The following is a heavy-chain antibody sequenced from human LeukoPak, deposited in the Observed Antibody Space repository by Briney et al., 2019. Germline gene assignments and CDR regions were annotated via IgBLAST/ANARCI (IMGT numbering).Heavy chain of an antibody. J-gene: IGHJ3*02. CDR2: ISSDGSNK. CDR1: GFSFSYYA. D-gene: IGHD4-23*01. Sequence: PGGSLRLSCAASGFSFSYYAMHWVRQAPGKGLEWVAVISSDGSNKYYGDSVRGRFTISRDNSKNTLYLQMNTLRPEDTAVYYCARDSHPDYGGTRDDAFDIWGRGTMVTVSS. CDR3: ARDSHPDYGGTRDDAFDI. V-gene: IGHV3-30*04.